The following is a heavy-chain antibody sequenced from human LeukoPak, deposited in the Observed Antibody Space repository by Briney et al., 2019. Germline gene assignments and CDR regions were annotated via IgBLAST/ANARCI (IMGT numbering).Heavy chain of an antibody. CDR2: VSSTGGDK. CDR1: GFTFDDYG. CDR3: ARGENGSFDY. Sequence: GGPLRLSCAASGFTFDDYGMSWVRQAPGKGLEWISYVSSTGGDKFYADPVKGRFTISRDNARNSVYMEMNDLMAEDTAFYYCARGENGSFDYLGQGTLVIVSS. J-gene: IGHJ4*02. D-gene: IGHD3-10*01. V-gene: IGHV3-11*01.